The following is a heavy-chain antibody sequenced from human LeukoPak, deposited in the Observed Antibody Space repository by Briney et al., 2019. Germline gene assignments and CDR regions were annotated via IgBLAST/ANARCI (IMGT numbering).Heavy chain of an antibody. CDR1: GFTFSNYW. Sequence: GGSLRLSCAASGFTFSNYWMHWVRHAPGKGLVWVSRISSDGSSTSYADSVKGRFTISRDNAKNTLYLQMNSLRAEDTAVYYCARTAYSDYSLGFWGQGTLVTVSS. J-gene: IGHJ4*02. CDR3: ARTAYSDYSLGF. CDR2: ISSDGSST. D-gene: IGHD5-12*01. V-gene: IGHV3-74*01.